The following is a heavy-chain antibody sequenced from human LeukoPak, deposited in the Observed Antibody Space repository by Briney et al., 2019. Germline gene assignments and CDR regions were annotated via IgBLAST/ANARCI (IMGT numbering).Heavy chain of an antibody. V-gene: IGHV1-2*02. D-gene: IGHD5-12*01. CDR3: ARDPYSGYDLGGY. Sequence: GASVKVSCKASGYTFTGYYMHRVRQAPGQGLEWMGWINPNSGGTNYAQKFQGRVTMTRDTSISTAYMELSRLRSDDTAVYYCARDPYSGYDLGGYWGQGTLVTVSS. CDR1: GYTFTGYY. CDR2: INPNSGGT. J-gene: IGHJ4*02.